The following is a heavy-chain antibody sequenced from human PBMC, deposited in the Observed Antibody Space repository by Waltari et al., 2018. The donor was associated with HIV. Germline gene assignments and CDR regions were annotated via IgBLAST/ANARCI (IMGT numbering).Heavy chain of an antibody. CDR2: MSSSGSFI. V-gene: IGHV3-21*02. CDR3: ARDSRGTSWSLNWFDP. CDR1: GFTFSDSS. Sequence: EVQLVDSGGGLVKPGGSLRLSCAASGFTFSDSSMNWVRQSPGKGLVWVSSMSSSGSFIYDADSVKGRFTISRDNAQNSIYLQMNNLRAVDSAMYYCARDSRGTSWSLNWFDPWGQGTLVTVSS. J-gene: IGHJ5*02. D-gene: IGHD6-13*01.